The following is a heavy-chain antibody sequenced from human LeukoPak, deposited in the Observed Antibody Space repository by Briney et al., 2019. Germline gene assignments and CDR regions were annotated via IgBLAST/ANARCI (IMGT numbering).Heavy chain of an antibody. CDR2: INPNSGGT. V-gene: IGHV1-2*02. CDR1: GYTFTGYY. D-gene: IGHD5/OR15-5a*01. Sequence: ASVKVSCKASGYTFTGYYMHWVRQAPGQGLEWMGWINPNSGGTNYAQKFQGRVTMTRDTPISTAYMELSRLRSDDTAVYYCARDQGVYANLYYFDYWGQGTLVTVSS. J-gene: IGHJ4*02. CDR3: ARDQGVYANLYYFDY.